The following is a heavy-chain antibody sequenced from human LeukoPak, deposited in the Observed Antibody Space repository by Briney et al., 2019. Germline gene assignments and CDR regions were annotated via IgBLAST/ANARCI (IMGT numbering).Heavy chain of an antibody. Sequence: ASVKVSCKASGYTITGYYMHWVRQAPGQGLVWMGRINPNSGGTNYAQKFQGRVTMTRDTSISTAYMELSRLRSDDTAVYYCARVAHSSGWYYFDYWGQGTLVTVSS. V-gene: IGHV1-2*06. J-gene: IGHJ4*02. D-gene: IGHD6-19*01. CDR1: GYTITGYY. CDR3: ARVAHSSGWYYFDY. CDR2: INPNSGGT.